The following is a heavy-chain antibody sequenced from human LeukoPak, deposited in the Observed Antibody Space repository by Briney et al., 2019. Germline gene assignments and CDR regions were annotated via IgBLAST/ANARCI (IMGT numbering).Heavy chain of an antibody. CDR3: NCFDY. Sequence: GRSLRLSCAAPGFTFSSYAMHWVRQAPGKGLEWVAVISYDGSNKYYADSVKGRFTISRDNSKNTLYLQMNSLRAEDTAVYYCNCFDYWGQGTLVTVSS. CDR2: ISYDGSNK. V-gene: IGHV3-30*01. CDR1: GFTFSSYA. J-gene: IGHJ4*02.